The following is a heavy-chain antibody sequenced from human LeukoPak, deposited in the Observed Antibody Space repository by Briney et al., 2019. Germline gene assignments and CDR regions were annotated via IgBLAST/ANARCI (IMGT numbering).Heavy chain of an antibody. V-gene: IGHV1-18*01. CDR2: ISAYNGNT. J-gene: IGHJ6*03. CDR1: GYTFTSYG. CDR3: ARSGSYSSGWPNHNYYYYMDV. Sequence: ASVKVSRKASGYTFTSYGISWVRQAPGQGLEWMGWISAYNGNTNYAQKLQGRVTMTTDTSTSTAYMELRSLRSDDTAVYYCARSGSYSSGWPNHNYYYYMDVWGKGTTVTVSS. D-gene: IGHD6-19*01.